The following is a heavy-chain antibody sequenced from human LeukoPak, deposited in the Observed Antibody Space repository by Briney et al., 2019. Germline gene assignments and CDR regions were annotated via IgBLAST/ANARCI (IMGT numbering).Heavy chain of an antibody. CDR1: GFTFSSYA. Sequence: GGSLRLSCAASGFTFSSYAMNWVRQAPGKGLEWVSAISGSGGSTYYADSVEGRFTISRDNSKNTLYLQMNSLRAEDTAIYYCAKMGGSIAARPNYFDYWGQGTLVTVSS. J-gene: IGHJ4*02. V-gene: IGHV3-23*01. CDR2: ISGSGGST. D-gene: IGHD6-6*01. CDR3: AKMGGSIAARPNYFDY.